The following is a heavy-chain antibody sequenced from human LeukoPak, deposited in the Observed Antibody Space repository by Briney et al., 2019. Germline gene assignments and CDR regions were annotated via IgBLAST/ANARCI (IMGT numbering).Heavy chain of an antibody. Sequence: VASVKVSCKASGYTSTSYGISWVRQAPGQGLEWMGWISAYNGNTNYAQKLQGRVTVTTDTYTSTAYMELRSLRSDDTAVYYCARENVRTPGLGVDYWGQGTLVTVSS. D-gene: IGHD3-10*01. V-gene: IGHV1-18*01. CDR3: ARENVRTPGLGVDY. J-gene: IGHJ4*02. CDR1: GYTSTSYG. CDR2: ISAYNGNT.